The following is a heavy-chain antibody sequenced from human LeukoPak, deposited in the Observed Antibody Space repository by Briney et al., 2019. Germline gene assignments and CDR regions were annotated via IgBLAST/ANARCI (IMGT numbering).Heavy chain of an antibody. D-gene: IGHD4-17*01. CDR1: GGSISSYD. Sequence: PAETLSLTCTVSGGSISSYDWSWIRQPPGKGLEWIGFIRYSGSTNYNPSLKSRVTISADTSKNQFSLRLTSVTAADTAVYYCARYGSAHWFDPWGQGTLLTASS. J-gene: IGHJ5*02. V-gene: IGHV4-59*01. CDR2: IRYSGST. CDR3: ARYGSAHWFDP.